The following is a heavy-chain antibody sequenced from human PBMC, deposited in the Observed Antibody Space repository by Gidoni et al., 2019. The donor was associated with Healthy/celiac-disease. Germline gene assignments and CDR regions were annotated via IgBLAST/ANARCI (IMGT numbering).Heavy chain of an antibody. D-gene: IGHD6-13*01. Sequence: QLQLQESGPGLVKPSETLSLTCTVPGGSISSSSYYWGWIRQPPGKGLEWIGSIYYSGSTYYNPSLKSRVTISVDTSKNQFSLKLSSVTAADTAVYYCARSSWYYYYGMDVWGKGTTVTVSS. CDR3: ARSSWYYYYGMDV. CDR2: IYYSGST. CDR1: GGSISSSSYY. J-gene: IGHJ6*04. V-gene: IGHV4-39*01.